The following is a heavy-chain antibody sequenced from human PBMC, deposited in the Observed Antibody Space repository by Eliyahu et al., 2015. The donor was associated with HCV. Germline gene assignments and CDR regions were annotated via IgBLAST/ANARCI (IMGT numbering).Heavy chain of an antibody. Sequence: EVQLLESGGGLVQPGGSLRLSCAASXFTFSTFAMSWVRQAPGXGLXXVXTISGXGGGAHYGDSVKGRFTISRDNSKNMLYLQMSSLRAEDTAVYYCAKVSHSGYYESLDYWGQGTLVTVSS. D-gene: IGHD3-22*01. CDR3: AKVSHSGYYESLDY. J-gene: IGHJ4*02. CDR2: ISGXGGGA. CDR1: XFTFSTFA. V-gene: IGHV3-23*01.